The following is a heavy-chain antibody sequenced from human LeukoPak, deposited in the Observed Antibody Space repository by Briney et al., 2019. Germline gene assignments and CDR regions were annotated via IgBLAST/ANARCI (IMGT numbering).Heavy chain of an antibody. Sequence: PGGSLRLSCAASGFTFSSYAMHWVRQAPGKGLEWVSGISWNSGSIGYADSVKGRSTISRDNAKNSLYLQMNSLRAEDTALYYCAKAFYSGSYYSDYWGQGTLVTVSS. V-gene: IGHV3-9*01. CDR3: AKAFYSGSYYSDY. CDR2: ISWNSGSI. J-gene: IGHJ4*02. CDR1: GFTFSSYA. D-gene: IGHD1-26*01.